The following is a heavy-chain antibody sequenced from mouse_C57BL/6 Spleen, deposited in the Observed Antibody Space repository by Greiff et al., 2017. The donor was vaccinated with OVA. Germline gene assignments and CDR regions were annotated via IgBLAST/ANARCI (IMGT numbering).Heavy chain of an antibody. CDR1: GYTFTDYE. CDR3: TRGDYGSTHWYFDV. CDR2: IDPETGGT. J-gene: IGHJ1*03. Sequence: QVQLKESGAELVRPGASVTLSCKASGYTFTDYEMHWVKQTPVHGLEWIGAIDPETGGTAYNQKFKGKAILTADKSSSTAYMALRSLTSEDSAVYYCTRGDYGSTHWYFDVWGTGTTVTVSS. V-gene: IGHV1-15*01. D-gene: IGHD1-1*01.